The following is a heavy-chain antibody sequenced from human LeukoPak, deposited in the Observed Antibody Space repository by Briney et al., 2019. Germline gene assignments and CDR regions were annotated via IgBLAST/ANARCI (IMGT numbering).Heavy chain of an antibody. J-gene: IGHJ4*02. CDR1: GYTFTNYG. D-gene: IGHD3-3*01. CDR2: ISAYNGNT. V-gene: IGHV1-18*01. CDR3: AKQAGWGGYFSFLPFDF. Sequence: GASVKVSCKASGYTFTNYGISWVRQAPGQGLEWMGWISAYNGNTNYAQKLQGRVTMTTDTSTSTAYMELRSLRSDDTAVYFCAKQAGWGGYFSFLPFDFWGRGTLVTVSS.